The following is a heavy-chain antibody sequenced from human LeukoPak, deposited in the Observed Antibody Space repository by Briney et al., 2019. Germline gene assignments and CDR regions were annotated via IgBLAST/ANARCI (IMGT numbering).Heavy chain of an antibody. CDR3: ARVYSSRWWSHYYGMDV. CDR2: INNSGSTI. D-gene: IGHD6-19*01. V-gene: IGHV3-48*03. J-gene: IGHJ6*02. CDR1: GFTSCSFE. Sequence: GGSLRLSCSAYGFTSCSFEMDWLRPAPGMGLEWVSYINNSGSTIYYADSVKGRFTSSRDNAKNSLYLQMNSLRAEDTAVYYCARVYSSRWWSHYYGMDVWGQGTTVTVSS.